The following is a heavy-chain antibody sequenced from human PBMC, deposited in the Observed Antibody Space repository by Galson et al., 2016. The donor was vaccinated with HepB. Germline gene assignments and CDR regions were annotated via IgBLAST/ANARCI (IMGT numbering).Heavy chain of an antibody. CDR2: ISGSGGST. Sequence: SLRLSCAASGFTFNNYAMSWVRQAPGKGLDWVSAISGSGGSTYYADSVKGRFTVSRDNSKNMLYLQMNSLRTEDTAVYYCARGRAGGSESYYGPYYFDYWGQGTLVTVSS. CDR3: ARGRAGGSESYYGPYYFDY. CDR1: GFTFNNYA. J-gene: IGHJ4*02. D-gene: IGHD3-10*01. V-gene: IGHV3-23*01.